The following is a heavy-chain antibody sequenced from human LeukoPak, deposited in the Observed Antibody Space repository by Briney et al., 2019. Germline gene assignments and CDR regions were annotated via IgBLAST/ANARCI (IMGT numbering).Heavy chain of an antibody. J-gene: IGHJ4*02. V-gene: IGHV1-46*01. D-gene: IGHD2-2*01. CDR2: IDPSGGST. CDR1: GYTFTSYY. Sequence: ASVKVSCKASGYTFTSYYMHWVRQAPGQGLEWMGIIDPSGGSTSYAQKFQGRVTMTRDMSTSTVYMELSSLRSEDTAVYYCARSRYQPLPDYWGQGTLVTVSS. CDR3: ARSRYQPLPDY.